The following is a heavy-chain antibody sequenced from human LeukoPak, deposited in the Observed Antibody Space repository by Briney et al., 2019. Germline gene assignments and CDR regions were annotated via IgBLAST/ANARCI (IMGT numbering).Heavy chain of an antibody. CDR1: GFTFSSYS. CDR2: ISSSSSYI. J-gene: IGHJ4*02. D-gene: IGHD5-18*01. Sequence: GGSLRLSRAASGFTFSSYSMNWVRQAPGKGLEWVSSISSSSSYIYYADSVKGRFTISRDNAKNSLYLQMNSLRAEDTAVYYCARALDSYGHQPFDYWGQGALVTVSS. CDR3: ARALDSYGHQPFDY. V-gene: IGHV3-21*01.